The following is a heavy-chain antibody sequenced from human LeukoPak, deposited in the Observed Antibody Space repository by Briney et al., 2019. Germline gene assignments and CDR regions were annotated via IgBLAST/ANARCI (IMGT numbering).Heavy chain of an antibody. CDR3: ARATVTGYCSGGSCYHLDY. D-gene: IGHD2-15*01. V-gene: IGHV1-8*01. CDR2: MNPNSGNT. Sequence: ASVKVSCMPSGYTFTSYDINWVRQATGQGLEWMGWMNPNSGNTGYAQKLQGRVTMTRNTSTSTAYMELSSLRSEDTAVYYCARATVTGYCSGGSCYHLDYWGQGALVTVSS. J-gene: IGHJ4*02. CDR1: GYTFTSYD.